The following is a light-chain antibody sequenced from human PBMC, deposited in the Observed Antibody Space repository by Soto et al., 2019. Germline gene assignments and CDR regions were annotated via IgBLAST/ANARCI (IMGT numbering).Light chain of an antibody. Sequence: EIVMTQSPATLPVSPGERPTLSCRASQSVSSNLAWYQQKPGQAPRLLIYGASTRATGVPARFSGSGSGTEFTLTINSLQSEDFAVYYCQQYNNWPLTFGGGTKVDI. V-gene: IGKV3-15*01. CDR1: QSVSSN. J-gene: IGKJ4*01. CDR3: QQYNNWPLT. CDR2: GAS.